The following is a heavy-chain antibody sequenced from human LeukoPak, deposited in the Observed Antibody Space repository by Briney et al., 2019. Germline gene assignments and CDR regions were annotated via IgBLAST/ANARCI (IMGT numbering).Heavy chain of an antibody. J-gene: IGHJ3*02. Sequence: SQTLSLTCAVSGGSISSGGYSWSWIRQPPGKGLEWIGYIYYSGTTYHNPSLKSRVTISVDKSKNQFSLKLSSVTAADTAVYYCARDLGLWSLDGAFDIWGQGTVVTVSS. CDR2: IYYSGTT. CDR1: GGSISSGGYS. CDR3: ARDLGLWSLDGAFDI. V-gene: IGHV4-30-4*07. D-gene: IGHD4/OR15-4a*01.